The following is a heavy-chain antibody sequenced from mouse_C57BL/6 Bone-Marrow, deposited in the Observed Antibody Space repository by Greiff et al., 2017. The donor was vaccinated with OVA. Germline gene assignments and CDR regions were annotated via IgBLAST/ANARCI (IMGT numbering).Heavy chain of an antibody. V-gene: IGHV1-55*01. D-gene: IGHD2-4*01. CDR2: IYPGSGST. Sequence: QVQLQQPGAELVKPGASVKMSCKAPGYTFTSYWITWVKQRPGQGLEWIGDIYPGSGSTNYNEKFKSKATLTVDTSSSTAYMQLSSLTSEDSAVYYCARFYYDPYYYAMDYWGQGTSVTVSS. CDR1: GYTFTSYW. J-gene: IGHJ4*01. CDR3: ARFYYDPYYYAMDY.